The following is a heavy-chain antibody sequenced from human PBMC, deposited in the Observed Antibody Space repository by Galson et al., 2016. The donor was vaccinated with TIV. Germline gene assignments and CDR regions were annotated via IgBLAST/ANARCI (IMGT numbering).Heavy chain of an antibody. D-gene: IGHD3-10*01. Sequence: SLRLSCAASGFTFSSYIMSWVRQAPGKGLEWVSSISATGISTYYGDSVKGRFTISRDNSKNTLSLQLNSLSAEDTAVYYCVKDMVRGVIGGFFQHWGQGTLVSVSS. CDR2: ISATGIST. CDR1: GFTFSSYI. J-gene: IGHJ1*01. CDR3: VKDMVRGVIGGFFQH. V-gene: IGHV3-23*01.